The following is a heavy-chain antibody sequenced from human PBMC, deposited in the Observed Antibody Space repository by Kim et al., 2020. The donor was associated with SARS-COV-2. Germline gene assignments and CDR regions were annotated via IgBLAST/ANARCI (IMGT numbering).Heavy chain of an antibody. V-gene: IGHV3-30-3*01. D-gene: IGHD1-26*01. CDR1: GFTFSSYA. CDR3: ARDWGRQWELPDAYNWFDP. CDR2: ISYDGSNK. Sequence: RGSLRLSCAASGFTFSSYAMHWVRQAPGKGLEWVAVISYDGSNKYYADSVKGRFTISRDNSKNTLYLQMNSLRAEDTAVYYCARDWGRQWELPDAYNWFDPWGQGTLVTVSS. J-gene: IGHJ5*02.